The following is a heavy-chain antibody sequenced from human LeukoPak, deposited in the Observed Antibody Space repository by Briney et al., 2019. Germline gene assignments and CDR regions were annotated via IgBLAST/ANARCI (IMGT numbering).Heavy chain of an antibody. Sequence: GRSLRLSCAASGFTFSSYGMQWVRQAPGKGLEWVAVISYDGSNKYYADSVKGRFTISRDNSKNTLYLQMNSLRAEDTAVYYCAKDLRYCGGGSCYSGFDYWGQGTLVTVSS. CDR1: GFTFSSYG. V-gene: IGHV3-30*18. CDR2: ISYDGSNK. CDR3: AKDLRYCGGGSCYSGFDY. D-gene: IGHD2-15*01. J-gene: IGHJ4*02.